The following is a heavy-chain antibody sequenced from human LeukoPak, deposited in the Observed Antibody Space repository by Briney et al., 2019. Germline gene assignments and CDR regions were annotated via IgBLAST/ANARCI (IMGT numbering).Heavy chain of an antibody. V-gene: IGHV1-69*13. CDR2: IIPIFGTA. J-gene: IGHJ4*02. Sequence: SVKVSCKASGGTFSSYAISWVRQAPGQGLEWMGGIIPIFGTANYAQKFQGRVTITADESTSTAYMELSSLRSEDTAVYYCARGEYYDFWSGYYYFGYWGQGTLVTVSS. CDR1: GGTFSSYA. D-gene: IGHD3-3*01. CDR3: ARGEYYDFWSGYYYFGY.